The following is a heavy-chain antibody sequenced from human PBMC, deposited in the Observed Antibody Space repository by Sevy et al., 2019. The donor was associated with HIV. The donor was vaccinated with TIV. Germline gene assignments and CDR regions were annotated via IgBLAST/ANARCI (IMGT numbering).Heavy chain of an antibody. CDR3: ARGPPDGSYDYFDY. V-gene: IGHV3-21*06. CDR1: GFTFNNYN. D-gene: IGHD3-10*01. Sequence: LSLTCATSGFTFNNYNMNWVRQAPGKGLEWVSSVSGSSNYIYYAESVKGRFIISRDNTKNTRYLQMNSLGVDDTALYYCARGPPDGSYDYFDYWGQGTLVTVSS. CDR2: VSGSSNYI. J-gene: IGHJ4*02.